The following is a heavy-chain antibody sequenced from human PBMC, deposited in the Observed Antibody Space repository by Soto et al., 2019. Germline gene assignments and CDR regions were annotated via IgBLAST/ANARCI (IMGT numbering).Heavy chain of an antibody. V-gene: IGHV3-9*01. CDR3: VKDESINWYSGHFRH. Sequence: GGSLRLSCAASGFTFDDYAMHWVRQVPGKGLEWVSGINWNSGSIGYGDSVKGRFAISRDNAKNSLHLQMNSLSAEDAAFYYCVKDESINWYSGHFRHWGQGXLVTVYS. J-gene: IGHJ1*01. D-gene: IGHD6-13*01. CDR2: INWNSGSI. CDR1: GFTFDDYA.